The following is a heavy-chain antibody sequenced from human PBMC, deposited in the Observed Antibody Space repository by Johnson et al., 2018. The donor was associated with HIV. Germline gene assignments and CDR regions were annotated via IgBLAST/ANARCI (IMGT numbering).Heavy chain of an antibody. CDR2: IRYDGSNK. D-gene: IGHD6-13*01. Sequence: VQLVESGGGVVQPGRSLRLSCAASAFTSSSYSMHWVRQAPGKGLEWVAFIRYDGSNKYYADSVKGRFTISRDNSKNTLYLQMNSLRAEDTAVYYCASKAAGTMHAFDIWGQGTVVTVSS. CDR3: ASKAAGTMHAFDI. CDR1: AFTSSSYS. J-gene: IGHJ3*02. V-gene: IGHV3-30*04.